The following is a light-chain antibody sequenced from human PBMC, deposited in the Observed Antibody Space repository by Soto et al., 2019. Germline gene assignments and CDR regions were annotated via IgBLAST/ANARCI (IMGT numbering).Light chain of an antibody. CDR3: QQYGRSGK. V-gene: IGKV3-20*01. CDR2: GAS. J-gene: IGKJ1*01. Sequence: IVFTQSPGALSLSLAERATLSFTGSQSVSNNYLAWSQQKRGQAPRLLIYGASNRATGIPDRFSGSGSGADFTLTISRLETEDFAVYYCQQYGRSGKFGQGTKVDI. CDR1: QSVSNNY.